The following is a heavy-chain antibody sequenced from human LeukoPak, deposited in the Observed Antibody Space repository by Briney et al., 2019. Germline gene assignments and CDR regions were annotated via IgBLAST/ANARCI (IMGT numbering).Heavy chain of an antibody. CDR1: GGTFSSYA. CDR3: ARSITIFGVAGPFDP. V-gene: IGHV1-69*01. Sequence: SVKVSCKASGGTFSSYAISWVRQAPGQGLEWMGGIIPIFGTANYAQKFQGRVAITADESTSTAYMELSSLRSEDTAVYYCARSITIFGVAGPFDPWGQGTLVTVSS. CDR2: IIPIFGTA. D-gene: IGHD3-3*01. J-gene: IGHJ5*02.